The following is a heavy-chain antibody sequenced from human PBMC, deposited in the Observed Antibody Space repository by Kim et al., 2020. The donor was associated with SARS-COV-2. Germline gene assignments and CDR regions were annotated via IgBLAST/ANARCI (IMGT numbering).Heavy chain of an antibody. CDR1: GFTFSSYG. J-gene: IGHJ1*01. Sequence: GGSLRLSCAASGFTFSSYGMHWVRQAPGKGLEWVAVIWYDGSNKYYADSVKGRFTISRDNSKNTLYLQMNSLRAEDTAVYYCARTYCSGGSCYPFFQHWGQGTLVTVSS. V-gene: IGHV3-33*01. CDR3: ARTYCSGGSCYPFFQH. D-gene: IGHD2-15*01. CDR2: IWYDGSNK.